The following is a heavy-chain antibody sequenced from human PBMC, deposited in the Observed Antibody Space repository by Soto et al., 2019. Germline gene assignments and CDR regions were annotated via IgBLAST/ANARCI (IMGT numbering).Heavy chain of an antibody. CDR1: GGTFSSYG. CDR3: ARSEAVRSEAGTTVVGPNNWLDP. CDR2: ITAIFGAA. D-gene: IGHD1-7*01. J-gene: IGHJ5*02. Sequence: QVQLVQSGAEVKKPGSSVMVSCKASGGTFSSYGISWVRQAPGQGLEWMGGITAIFGAANYAPKFQGRVTITADESTSTAYMEMNSLRSEDSAVYYCARSEAVRSEAGTTVVGPNNWLDPWGQGTLVTVSS. V-gene: IGHV1-69*01.